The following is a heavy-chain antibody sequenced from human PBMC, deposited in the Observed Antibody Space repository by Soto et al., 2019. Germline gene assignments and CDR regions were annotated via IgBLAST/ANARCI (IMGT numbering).Heavy chain of an antibody. CDR1: GFTFNNYA. V-gene: IGHV3-23*01. Sequence: GGSLRLSCAASGFTFNNYAMNWVRQAPGRGLEWVATISATGGSTYYADSVKGRFTISRDNSKNTLYLQMNGLRVEDTAVYYCAKDRLAGNFDYWGQGTQVTVSS. J-gene: IGHJ4*02. CDR2: ISATGGST. CDR3: AKDRLAGNFDY.